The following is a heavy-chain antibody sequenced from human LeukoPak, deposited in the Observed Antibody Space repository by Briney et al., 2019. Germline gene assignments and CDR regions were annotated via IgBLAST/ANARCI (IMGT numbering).Heavy chain of an antibody. CDR2: INPNSGDT. V-gene: IGHV1-2*02. CDR3: ARDTQLDY. Sequence: ASVKVSCKASGYTFTDYYINWVRQAPGQGLEWMGWINPNSGDTNYAQKFQDRVTMTRDTSISTAYIELNLLRSDDTAVYYCARDTQLDYWGQGTLVTVSS. J-gene: IGHJ4*02. CDR1: GYTFTDYY. D-gene: IGHD5-24*01.